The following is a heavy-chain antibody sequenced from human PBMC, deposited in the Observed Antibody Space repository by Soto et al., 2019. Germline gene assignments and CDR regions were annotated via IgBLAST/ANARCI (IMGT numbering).Heavy chain of an antibody. D-gene: IGHD1-26*01. J-gene: IGHJ4*02. V-gene: IGHV4-34*01. Sequence: SETLSLTCAVYGGSLSGYYWGWIRQPPGKALEWLGEINHSGNNNYNPSLKSRVTLSVDTSKNQLFLNLSSVTAADTAMYYCARHHVRGRTIAGAAEFWGQGTLVTV. CDR2: INHSGNN. CDR1: GGSLSGYY. CDR3: ARHHVRGRTIAGAAEF.